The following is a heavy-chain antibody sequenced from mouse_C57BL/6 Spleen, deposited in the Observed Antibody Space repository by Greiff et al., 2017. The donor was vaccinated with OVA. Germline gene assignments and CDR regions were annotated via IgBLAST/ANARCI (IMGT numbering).Heavy chain of an antibody. V-gene: IGHV5-12*01. J-gene: IGHJ1*03. Sequence: EVHLVESGGGLVQPGGSLKLSCAASGFTFSDYYMYWVRQTPEKRLEWVAYISNGGGSTYYPDTVKGRFTIYRDNAKNTLYLQMSRLKSEDTAMYYCARGDYGSSYLSWYFDVWGTGTTVTVSS. CDR3: ARGDYGSSYLSWYFDV. CDR1: GFTFSDYY. D-gene: IGHD1-1*01. CDR2: ISNGGGST.